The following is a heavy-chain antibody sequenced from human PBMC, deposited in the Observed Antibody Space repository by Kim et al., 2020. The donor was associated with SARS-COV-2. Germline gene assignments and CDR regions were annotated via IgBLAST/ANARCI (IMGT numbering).Heavy chain of an antibody. CDR3: ARHVFRLGGLSIKTDAFDI. J-gene: IGHJ3*02. CDR2: IYYSGST. Sequence: SETLSLTCTVSGGSISSYYWSWIRQPPGKGLEWIGYIYYSGSTKYNPSLKSRVTISVDTTKNQFTLKLSSVTAADTAVYCCARHVFRLGGLSIKTDAFDIWGQGTMVTVSS. D-gene: IGHD3-16*02. V-gene: IGHV4-59*08. CDR1: GGSISSYY.